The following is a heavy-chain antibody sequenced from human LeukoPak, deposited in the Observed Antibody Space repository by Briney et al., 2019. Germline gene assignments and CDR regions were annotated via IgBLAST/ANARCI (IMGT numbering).Heavy chain of an antibody. CDR3: ARVYYYGSGSYYGAFGI. D-gene: IGHD3-10*01. V-gene: IGHV1-2*02. Sequence: ASVKVSCKASGYTFTGYYMHWVRQAPGQGLEWMGWINPNSGGTNYAQKFQGRVTMTRDTSISTAYMELSRLRPDDTAVYYCARVYYYGSGSYYGAFGIWGQGTMVTVSS. J-gene: IGHJ3*02. CDR1: GYTFTGYY. CDR2: INPNSGGT.